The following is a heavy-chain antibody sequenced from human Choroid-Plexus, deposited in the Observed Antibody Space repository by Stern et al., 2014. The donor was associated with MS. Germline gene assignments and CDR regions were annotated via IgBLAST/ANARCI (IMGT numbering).Heavy chain of an antibody. D-gene: IGHD2/OR15-2a*01. V-gene: IGHV3-30*18. Sequence: QVQLXXXGGGVVQPGRPLRLSCAASGFSFSSFGMHWVRQAPGKGLEWVALISYDGSKDYADSVKGRFDISRDNSKNTLYLQMNSLRAEDTAVYYCAKDRQYLTFFFDFWGQGSLVTVSS. J-gene: IGHJ4*02. CDR1: GFSFSSFG. CDR2: ISYDGSK. CDR3: AKDRQYLTFFFDF.